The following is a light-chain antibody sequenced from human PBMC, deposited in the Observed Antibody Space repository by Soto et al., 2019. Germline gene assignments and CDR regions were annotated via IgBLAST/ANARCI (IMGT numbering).Light chain of an antibody. J-gene: IGKJ2*01. CDR3: QQYYSTPYT. CDR1: QSVLYSSNNKNY. V-gene: IGKV4-1*01. CDR2: WAS. Sequence: DIVMTQSPDSLAVSLGERATINCKSSQSVLYSSNNKNYLAWYQQKPGQPPELLIYWASTRESGVPDRFSGSGSGTDFTLTISSLQAEDVGVYYCQQYYSTPYTFGQGTKLEIK.